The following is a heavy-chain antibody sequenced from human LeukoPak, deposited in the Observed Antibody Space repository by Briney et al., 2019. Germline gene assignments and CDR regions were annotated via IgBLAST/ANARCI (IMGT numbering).Heavy chain of an antibody. CDR2: ITGGGGGT. CDR1: GFIFNNYA. D-gene: IGHD3-3*02. V-gene: IGHV3-23*01. J-gene: IGHJ3*02. Sequence: PGGSLRLSCAASGFIFNNYAVNCVRQAPGKGLEWVSSITGGGGGTYYTDSVMGRFTISRDNSKNTLYLQMNSLRAEDTAIYYCAKALRGLISHGAFDIWGQGTMVTVSS. CDR3: AKALRGLISHGAFDI.